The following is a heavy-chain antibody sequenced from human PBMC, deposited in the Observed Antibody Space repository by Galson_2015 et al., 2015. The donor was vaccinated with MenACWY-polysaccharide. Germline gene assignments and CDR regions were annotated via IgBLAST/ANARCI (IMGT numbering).Heavy chain of an antibody. CDR2: IHYSGST. CDR1: GGSISSGGYY. CDR3: AIRATSWGFSDY. V-gene: IGHV4-31*03. D-gene: IGHD3-16*01. J-gene: IGHJ4*02. Sequence: TLSLTCTVSGGSISSGGYYWSWIRQHPGKGLEWIGYIHYSGSTYYNPSLKSRVTVSVDTSKNQFSLKLISVSAADTAVYYCAIRATSWGFSDYWGQGPLGTVSS.